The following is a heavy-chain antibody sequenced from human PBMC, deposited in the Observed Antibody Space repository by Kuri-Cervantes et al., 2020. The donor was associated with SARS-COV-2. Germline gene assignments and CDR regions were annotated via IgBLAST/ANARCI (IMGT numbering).Heavy chain of an antibody. CDR2: INPDGINN. Sequence: GESLKISCAASGITSNKHYIHWVRQVPGKGLVWVSRINPDGINNRDYADSVKGRFTVSRDNAKNTVYLQMNSLRAEDTAVYYCVRDGDHWNFDYWGQGTLVTVSS. CDR1: GITSNKHY. D-gene: IGHD1-1*01. V-gene: IGHV3-74*01. J-gene: IGHJ4*02. CDR3: VRDGDHWNFDY.